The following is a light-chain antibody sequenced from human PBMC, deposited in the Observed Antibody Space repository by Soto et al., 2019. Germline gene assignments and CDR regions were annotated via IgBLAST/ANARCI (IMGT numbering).Light chain of an antibody. CDR2: GAS. Sequence: DIVLTQFRSTLSLSPGERATISCTATQSVSSSLAWYQQKPGRSPRLLIYGASTRAIGIPARFSGSGSGTEFTLTISSLQSEDFAVYYCLQYNNWWTFGQGTKVDIK. J-gene: IGKJ1*01. CDR3: LQYNNWWT. V-gene: IGKV3-15*01. CDR1: QSVSSS.